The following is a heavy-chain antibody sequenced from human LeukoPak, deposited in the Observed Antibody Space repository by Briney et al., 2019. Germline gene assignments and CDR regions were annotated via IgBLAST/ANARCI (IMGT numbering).Heavy chain of an antibody. CDR1: GGSFSGYY. CDR3: ARGRLSLYCSSTSCYVWFDP. Sequence: SETLSLTCAVYGGSFSGYYWSWIRQPPGKGLEWIGEINHSGSTNYNPSLKSRVTISVDTSKNQFSLKLSSVTAADTAVYYCARGRLSLYCSSTSCYVWFDPWGPGTLVTVSS. D-gene: IGHD2-2*01. CDR2: INHSGST. V-gene: IGHV4-34*01. J-gene: IGHJ5*02.